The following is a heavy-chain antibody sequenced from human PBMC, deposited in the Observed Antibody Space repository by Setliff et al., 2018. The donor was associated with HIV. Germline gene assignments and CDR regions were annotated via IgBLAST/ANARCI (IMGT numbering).Heavy chain of an antibody. Sequence: ASVKVSCKASGGTFSSYAISWVRQAPGQGLEWMGGIIPIFGTAKYSQKFQGRVTITTDESTSTAYMELSSLRSEDTAVYYCASPSGYSGYGAFDIWGQGTMVTVSS. D-gene: IGHD5-12*01. V-gene: IGHV1-69*05. CDR1: GGTFSSYA. J-gene: IGHJ3*02. CDR2: IIPIFGTA. CDR3: ASPSGYSGYGAFDI.